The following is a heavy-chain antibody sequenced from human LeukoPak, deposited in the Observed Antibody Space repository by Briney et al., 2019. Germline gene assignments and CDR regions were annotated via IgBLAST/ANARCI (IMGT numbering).Heavy chain of an antibody. Sequence: SETLSLTCTVSGYSISSGYYWGWIRQPPGKGLEWIGSIYYSGSTYYNPSLKSRVTISVDTSKNQFSLKLSSVTAADTAVYYCAGPVEVGAEYFQHWGQGTLVTVSS. J-gene: IGHJ1*01. CDR1: GYSISSGYY. CDR2: IYYSGST. V-gene: IGHV4-38-2*02. CDR3: AGPVEVGAEYFQH. D-gene: IGHD2-15*01.